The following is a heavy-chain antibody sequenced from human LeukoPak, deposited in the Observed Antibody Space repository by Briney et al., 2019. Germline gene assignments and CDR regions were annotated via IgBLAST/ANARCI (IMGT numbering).Heavy chain of an antibody. V-gene: IGHV3-23*01. Sequence: GGSLRLSCAASGFSFRNSWMSWVRQAPGKGLEWVSAISGSGGSTYYADSVKGRFTISRDNSKNTLYLQMNSLRAEDTAVYYCAKDLKPRYSGSYHPGPDPRAYYMDVWGKGTTVTVSS. D-gene: IGHD1-26*01. CDR3: AKDLKPRYSGSYHPGPDPRAYYMDV. J-gene: IGHJ6*03. CDR2: ISGSGGST. CDR1: GFSFRNSW.